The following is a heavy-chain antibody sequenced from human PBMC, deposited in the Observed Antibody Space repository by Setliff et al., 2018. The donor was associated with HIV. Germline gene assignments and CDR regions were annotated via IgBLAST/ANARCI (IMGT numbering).Heavy chain of an antibody. Sequence: PSETLSLTCTVSGGSISSYYWSWIRQPPGKGLEWIGYIYYSGTTYYNPSLKSRVTISVDKSKNQFSLKLSSVTAADTAVYYCASPGDSPFFDYWGQGTLVTVSS. V-gene: IGHV4-59*12. D-gene: IGHD3-16*01. J-gene: IGHJ4*02. CDR2: IYYSGTT. CDR3: ASPGDSPFFDY. CDR1: GGSISSYY.